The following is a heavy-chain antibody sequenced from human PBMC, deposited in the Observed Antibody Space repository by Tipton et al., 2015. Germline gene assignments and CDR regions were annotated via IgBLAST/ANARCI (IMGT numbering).Heavy chain of an antibody. CDR3: ARGRGIYEYVWGSHAKKIAFDI. D-gene: IGHD3-16*01. CDR2: ISHSGST. Sequence: GLVKPSETLSLTCAVYGGSFSGYYWSWIRQPPGKGLEWIGEISHSGSTNYNPSLKSRVTISVDTSKNQFSLRLSSVTAADTAVYYCARGRGIYEYVWGSHAKKIAFDIWGQGTMVTVSS. V-gene: IGHV4-34*01. CDR1: GGSFSGYY. J-gene: IGHJ3*02.